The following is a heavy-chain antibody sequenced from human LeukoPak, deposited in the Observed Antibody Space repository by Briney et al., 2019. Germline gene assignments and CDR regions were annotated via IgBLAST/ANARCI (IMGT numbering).Heavy chain of an antibody. V-gene: IGHV4-61*08. Sequence: SETLSLTCTVSGGSISSGGYYWSWIRQPPGKGLEWIGYIYYSGNTNYNPSLKSRVTISVDTSKNQFSLKLSSVTAADTAVYYCASGPPTGYSYVYWGQGTLVTVSS. CDR2: IYYSGNT. CDR3: ASGPPTGYSYVY. CDR1: GGSISSGGYY. D-gene: IGHD5-18*01. J-gene: IGHJ4*02.